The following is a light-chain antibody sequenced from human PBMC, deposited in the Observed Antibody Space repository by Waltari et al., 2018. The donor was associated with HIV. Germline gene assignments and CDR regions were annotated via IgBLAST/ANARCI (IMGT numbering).Light chain of an antibody. V-gene: IGLV1-51*01. CDR2: DND. Sequence: QSVLPQPPSVSAAPGQKVTISCSGSTSNIGSNFVSWYQQFSETAPKLLIFDNDKRPSGIPDRFSGAKSGTSATLGLTGLQSGDEANYYCATWDNKLSALVFGGGTKVTVL. CDR1: TSNIGSNF. J-gene: IGLJ2*01. CDR3: ATWDNKLSALV.